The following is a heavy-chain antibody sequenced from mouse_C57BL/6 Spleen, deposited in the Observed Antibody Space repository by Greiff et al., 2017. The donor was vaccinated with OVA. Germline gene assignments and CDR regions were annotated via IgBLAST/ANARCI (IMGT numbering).Heavy chain of an antibody. CDR3: ATHPDGYYYFDY. Sequence: QVQLKQPGAELVKPGASVKLSCKASGYTFTSYWMHWVKQRPGQGLEWIGMIHPNSGSTNYNEKFKSKATLTVDKSSSTAYMQLSSLTSEDSAVYYCATHPDGYYYFDYWGQGTTLTVSS. V-gene: IGHV1-64*01. CDR1: GYTFTSYW. J-gene: IGHJ2*01. D-gene: IGHD2-3*01. CDR2: IHPNSGST.